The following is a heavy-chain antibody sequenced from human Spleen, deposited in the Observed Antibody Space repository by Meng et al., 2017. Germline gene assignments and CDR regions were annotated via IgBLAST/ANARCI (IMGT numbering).Heavy chain of an antibody. V-gene: IGHV3-21*01. CDR1: GFTFSSYS. Sequence: ETLSLTCAASGFTFSSYSMNWVRQAPGKGLEWVSSISSSSSYIYYADSVKGRFTISRDNAKNSLYLQMNSLRAEDTAVYYCARYQDGGYWDSPLDYWGQGTLVTVSS. CDR3: ARYQDGGYWDSPLDY. D-gene: IGHD4-17*01. J-gene: IGHJ4*02. CDR2: ISSSSSYI.